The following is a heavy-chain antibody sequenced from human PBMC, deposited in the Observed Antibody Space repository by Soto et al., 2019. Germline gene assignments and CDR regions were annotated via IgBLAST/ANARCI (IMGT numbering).Heavy chain of an antibody. D-gene: IGHD1-26*01. Sequence: SETLSLTCTVSGGSISSGGYYWSWIRQHPGKGLEWIGYIYYSGSTYYNPSLKSRVTISVDTSKNQFSLKLSSVTAADTAVYYCARDSGIVEHTLRGYYYGMDVWGQGTTVTVSS. CDR2: IYYSGST. CDR3: ARDSGIVEHTLRGYYYGMDV. V-gene: IGHV4-31*03. J-gene: IGHJ6*02. CDR1: GGSISSGGYY.